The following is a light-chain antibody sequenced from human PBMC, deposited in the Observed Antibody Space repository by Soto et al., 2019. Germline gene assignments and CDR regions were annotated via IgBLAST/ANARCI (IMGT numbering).Light chain of an antibody. Sequence: QLVLTQPPSALASLGDSVTLTCTLSSGYSQYKVDWYQQRPGKGPRFVMRVGTGGSVGSKGDGIPDRFSVLGSGLNRYLTIKNIQEEDESDYQCGADRGSSFVFGGGTTLTVL. CDR3: GADRGSSFV. CDR1: SGYSQYK. CDR2: VGTGGSVG. J-gene: IGLJ2*01. V-gene: IGLV9-49*01.